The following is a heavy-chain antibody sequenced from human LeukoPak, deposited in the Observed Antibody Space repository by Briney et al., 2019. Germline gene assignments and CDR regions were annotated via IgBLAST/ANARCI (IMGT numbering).Heavy chain of an antibody. J-gene: IGHJ4*02. D-gene: IGHD6-6*01. CDR2: ISSSSSYI. Sequence: AGGSLRLSCAASGFTFSCYSMNWVRQAPGKGLEWVSSISSSSSYIYYADSVKGRFTISRDNAKNSLYLQMNSLRAEDTAVYYCASSSSSLNFDYWGQGTLVTVSS. CDR3: ASSSSSLNFDY. CDR1: GFTFSCYS. V-gene: IGHV3-21*01.